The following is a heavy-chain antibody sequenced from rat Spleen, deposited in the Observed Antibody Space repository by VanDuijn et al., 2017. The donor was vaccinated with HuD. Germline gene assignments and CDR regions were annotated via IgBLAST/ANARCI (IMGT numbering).Heavy chain of an antibody. CDR1: GLTFSAYY. CDR3: ATHNSGYVDY. V-gene: IGHV5-29*01. D-gene: IGHD4-3*01. Sequence: EVQLVESDGDLVQPGRSLKLSCAASGLTFSAYYMAWVRQAPTKGLEWVATISYDGSSTYYRDSVKGRFTISRDNAKNTLYLQMDSLRPEDTATYYCATHNSGYVDYWGQGVMVTVSS. CDR2: ISYDGSST. J-gene: IGHJ2*01.